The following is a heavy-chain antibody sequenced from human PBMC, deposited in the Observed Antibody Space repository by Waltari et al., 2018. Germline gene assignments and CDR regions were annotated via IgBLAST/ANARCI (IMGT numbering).Heavy chain of an antibody. CDR2: IYSGGDT. Sequence: EVQLLESGGGLIQPGGSLRLSCAASGFTVSSNFMTWVRQAPGKGLEYVSVIYSGGDTYYAASVKGRFTISRDNSKNTLYLQMNSLRAEDTAVYFCAGRTGDYFDYWGQGTLVTVSS. V-gene: IGHV3-53*01. CDR3: AGRTGDYFDY. CDR1: GFTVSSNF. J-gene: IGHJ4*02.